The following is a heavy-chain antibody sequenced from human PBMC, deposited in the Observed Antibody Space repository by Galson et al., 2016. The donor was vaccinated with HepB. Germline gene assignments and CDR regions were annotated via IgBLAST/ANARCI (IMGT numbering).Heavy chain of an antibody. CDR2: IYYNGKT. Sequence: ATLSLTCAVSGGSISNTNWWSWVRQPPGKGLDWVGEIYYNGKTNVNPSLASRLTLSIDRSGNQLSLQLTSVTAADTARYFCARTSGRFAARRSYHIDYWGRGLSVTVS. D-gene: IGHD3-16*02. CDR3: ARTSGRFAARRSYHIDY. J-gene: IGHJ4*02. V-gene: IGHV4-4*01. CDR1: GGSISNTNW.